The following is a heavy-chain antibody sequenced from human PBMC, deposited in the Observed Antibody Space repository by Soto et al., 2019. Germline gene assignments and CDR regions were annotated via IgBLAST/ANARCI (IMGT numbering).Heavy chain of an antibody. CDR2: LIPLFGTT. Sequence: QVQLVQSGAEVKKPGSSVKVSCEASGGTFSGHAISWVRQAPGQGPEWMGGLIPLFGTTQHAQNFQDRLTITADKSTSTAYMEMTSLRFEDTAIYYCARGPNWGYRFQSRGQGTLVTVSS. D-gene: IGHD7-27*01. CDR3: ARGPNWGYRFQS. J-gene: IGHJ4*02. V-gene: IGHV1-69*06. CDR1: GGTFSGHA.